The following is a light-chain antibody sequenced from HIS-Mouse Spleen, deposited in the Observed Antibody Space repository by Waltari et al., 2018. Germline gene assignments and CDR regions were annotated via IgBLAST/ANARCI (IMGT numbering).Light chain of an antibody. CDR3: QQSYSTPNT. CDR2: AAS. Sequence: DIQMTQSPSSLSASVGDRVTITCRASQSISSYLNWYQQKPGKAPKLLIYAASSLQSGVPSRFSSSGSVTDFTLTISSLQPEDFATYYCQQSYSTPNTFGQGTKLEIK. J-gene: IGKJ2*01. V-gene: IGKV1-39*01. CDR1: QSISSY.